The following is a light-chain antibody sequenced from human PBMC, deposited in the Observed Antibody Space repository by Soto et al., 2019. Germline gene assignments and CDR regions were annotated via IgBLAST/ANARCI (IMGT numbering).Light chain of an antibody. CDR1: SSNIGSNT. V-gene: IGLV1-44*01. CDR3: AAWDDSLSGPV. Sequence: QLVLTQPPSASGTPGQRVTISCSGGSSNIGSNTVNWYQHLPGAAPRLLIYSNNRRPSGVPDRFSGSKSATSASLAISGLQSEDEADYYCAAWDDSLSGPVFGGGTKLTVL. J-gene: IGLJ2*01. CDR2: SNN.